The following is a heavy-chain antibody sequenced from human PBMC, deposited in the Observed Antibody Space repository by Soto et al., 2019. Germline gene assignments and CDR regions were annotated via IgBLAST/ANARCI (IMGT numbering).Heavy chain of an antibody. J-gene: IGHJ4*02. CDR1: GFTFSDYY. CDR3: ARDQMTTYYVAYLFDY. CDR2: INPSGLST. D-gene: IGHD3-9*01. Sequence: QVQLVQSGAEVKKPGASVKISCKASGFTFSDYYMHWLRQAPGQGLEWMGVINPSGLSTSYAQKFQGRVTLTRDTSTSTVHMEFSSLRSEDSAAYFCARDQMTTYYVAYLFDYWGQGTQITVSS. V-gene: IGHV1-46*01.